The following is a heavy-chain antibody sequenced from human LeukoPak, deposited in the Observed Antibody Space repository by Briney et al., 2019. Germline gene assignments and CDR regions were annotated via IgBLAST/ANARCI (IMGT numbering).Heavy chain of an antibody. D-gene: IGHD6-13*01. J-gene: IGHJ4*02. CDR2: ISYDGSNK. Sequence: GGSLRLSCAASGFTFSSYGMHWVRQAPGKGLEWVAVISYDGSNKYYADSVKGRLTISRDNSKNTLYLQMNSLRAEDTAVYYCAKVHGSSSWYGAQDYWGQGTLVTVSS. CDR3: AKVHGSSSWYGAQDY. CDR1: GFTFSSYG. V-gene: IGHV3-30*18.